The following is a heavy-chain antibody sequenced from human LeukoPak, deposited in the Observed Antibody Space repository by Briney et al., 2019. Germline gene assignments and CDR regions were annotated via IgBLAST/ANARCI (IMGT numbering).Heavy chain of an antibody. D-gene: IGHD3-10*01. V-gene: IGHV3-33*08. CDR2: IWYDGSNK. CDR3: ARDIKVRKGPYDGSGSLDY. Sequence: GGSLRLSCAASGFTFSSYEMNWVRQAPGKGLEWVAVIWYDGSNKYYADSVKGRFTISRDNSKNTLYLQMNSLRAEDTAVYYCARDIKVRKGPYDGSGSLDYWGQGTLVTVSS. J-gene: IGHJ4*02. CDR1: GFTFSSYE.